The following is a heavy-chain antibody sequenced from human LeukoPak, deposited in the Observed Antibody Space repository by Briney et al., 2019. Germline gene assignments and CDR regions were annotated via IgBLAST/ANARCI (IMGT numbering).Heavy chain of an antibody. CDR1: GFTFDDYG. CDR2: INWNGGST. J-gene: IGHJ3*02. V-gene: IGHV3-20*04. CDR3: ARDVAGPPQEAFDI. Sequence: GGSLRLSCAASGFTFDDYGMSWVRQAPGKGLEWVSGINWNGGSTGYADSVKGRFTISRDNAKNSLYLQMNSLRAEDTAVYYCARDVAGPPQEAFDIWGQGTMVTVSS.